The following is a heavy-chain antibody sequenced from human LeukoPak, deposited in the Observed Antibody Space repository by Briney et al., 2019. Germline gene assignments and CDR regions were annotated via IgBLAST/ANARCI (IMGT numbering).Heavy chain of an antibody. J-gene: IGHJ5*02. Sequence: PGRSLRLSCAASGFTFSSYAMHWVRQAPGRGLEWVAAISYDGSNKYYADSVKGRFTISRDNSKNTLYLQMNSLRAEDTAVYYCARGSARSSWQYNWFDPWGQGTLVTVSS. D-gene: IGHD6-13*01. CDR2: ISYDGSNK. V-gene: IGHV3-30*04. CDR1: GFTFSSYA. CDR3: ARGSARSSWQYNWFDP.